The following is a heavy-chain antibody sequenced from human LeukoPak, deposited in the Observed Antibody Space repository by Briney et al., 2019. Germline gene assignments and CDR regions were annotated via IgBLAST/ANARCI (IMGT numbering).Heavy chain of an antibody. CDR3: ARVLLDYDYVWGSYRPRYFDY. D-gene: IGHD3-16*02. Sequence: ASVKVSCKASGYTFTSYGISWVRQAPGQGPEWMGWISAYNGNTNYAQKLQGRVTMTTDTSTSTAYMELRSLRSDDTAVYYCARVLLDYDYVWGSYRPRYFDYWGQGTLVTVSS. V-gene: IGHV1-18*01. CDR1: GYTFTSYG. CDR2: ISAYNGNT. J-gene: IGHJ4*02.